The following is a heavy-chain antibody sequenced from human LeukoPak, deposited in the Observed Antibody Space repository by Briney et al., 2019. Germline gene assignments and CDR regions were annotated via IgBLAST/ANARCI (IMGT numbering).Heavy chain of an antibody. J-gene: IGHJ4*02. V-gene: IGHV3-30*18. Sequence: PGGSLRLSCAASGFTFSSYGMHWVRQASGKGLEWVALISYDGSNKYYADSVQGRFTISRDNSKNTLYLQMNSLRAEDTAVYYCAKEMIVGATMAPRGYFDYWGQGTLVTVSS. CDR1: GFTFSSYG. CDR2: ISYDGSNK. CDR3: AKEMIVGATMAPRGYFDY. D-gene: IGHD1-26*01.